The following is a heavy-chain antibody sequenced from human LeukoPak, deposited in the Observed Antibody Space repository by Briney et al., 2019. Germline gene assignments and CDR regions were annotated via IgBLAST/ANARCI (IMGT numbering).Heavy chain of an antibody. CDR1: GFTFSSYS. CDR2: ISGSGGST. J-gene: IGHJ4*02. D-gene: IGHD2-2*01. V-gene: IGHV3-23*01. Sequence: GGSLRLSCAASGFTFSSYSMNWVRQAPGKGLEWVSAISGSGGSTYYADSVKGRFTISRDNSKNTLYLQMNSLRAEDTAVYYCAKGPAIVVVPAAYFDYWGQGTLVTVSS. CDR3: AKGPAIVVVPAAYFDY.